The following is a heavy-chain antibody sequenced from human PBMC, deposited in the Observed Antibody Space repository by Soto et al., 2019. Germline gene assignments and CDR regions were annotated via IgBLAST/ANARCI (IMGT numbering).Heavy chain of an antibody. D-gene: IGHD3-16*01. V-gene: IGHV4-31*03. CDR2: VFHSGST. J-gene: IGHJ5*02. CDR1: RGSINSGGYY. Sequence: QVQLQESGPGLLKPSQTLSLICTVSRGSINSGGYYWHWIRQHPGKGLEWIGYVFHSGSTYYNPSFRRRGTTSMDTSKNQFSLNLSSVTAADTAIYYCARGGGEDNYFGPWGQGTLVTVSS. CDR3: ARGGGEDNYFGP.